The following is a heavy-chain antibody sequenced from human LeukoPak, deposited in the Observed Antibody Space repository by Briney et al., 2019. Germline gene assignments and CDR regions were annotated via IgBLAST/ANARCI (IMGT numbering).Heavy chain of an antibody. CDR2: VHLDGRT. Sequence: SETLSLTCGVSGGSVSSTNWWTWIRQPPGKGLEWVGEVHLDGRTNFNPSLKGRLTMSVDLSENHVSLKLTSVTAADTAVYYCAREGGFYRPLDYSGQGTLVTVSS. D-gene: IGHD6-25*01. V-gene: IGHV4-4*02. J-gene: IGHJ4*02. CDR3: AREGGFYRPLDY. CDR1: GGSVSSTNW.